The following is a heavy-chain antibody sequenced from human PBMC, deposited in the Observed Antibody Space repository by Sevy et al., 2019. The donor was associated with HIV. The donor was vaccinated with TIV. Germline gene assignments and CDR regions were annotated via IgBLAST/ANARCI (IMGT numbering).Heavy chain of an antibody. CDR3: ATAPGYYDSSPFDY. CDR2: IKSKIDGEIT. J-gene: IGHJ4*02. Sequence: GGSLRLSCAVSGFTFSNAWMNWVRQAPGTGLQWVGLIKSKIDGEITDYAAPVKGRFTISRDDSKNTVYLQMNSLKTEDSAVYYCATAPGYYDSSPFDYWGPGTLVTVSS. V-gene: IGHV3-15*01. D-gene: IGHD3-22*01. CDR1: GFTFSNAW.